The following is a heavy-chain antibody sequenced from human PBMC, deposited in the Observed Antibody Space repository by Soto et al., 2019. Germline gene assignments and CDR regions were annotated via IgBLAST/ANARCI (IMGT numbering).Heavy chain of an antibody. V-gene: IGHV3-11*01. Sequence: GGSLRLSCVASGFIFSDYYMSWIRQASGKGLEWVSYINGSGSTVYYTDSVKGRFTISRDNAKNSLFLQMNSLRAEDTAVYYCARSSARPGYYGMDVWGQGTTVTVSS. J-gene: IGHJ6*02. CDR1: GFIFSDYY. D-gene: IGHD3-16*01. CDR3: ARSSARPGYYGMDV. CDR2: INGSGSTV.